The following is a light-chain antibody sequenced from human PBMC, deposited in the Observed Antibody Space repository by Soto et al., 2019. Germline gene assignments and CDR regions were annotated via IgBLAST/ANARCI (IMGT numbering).Light chain of an antibody. Sequence: QSLLTKPPSSSGTPGQRVSISCSGSRSNIGKNYVYWLQQLPGTAPKLLIYRDNQRPSGVPDRFSGSRSGTSASLAISGLRSEDEADYFCATWDDSLNGYVFGTGTKVTVL. CDR3: ATWDDSLNGYV. V-gene: IGLV1-47*01. J-gene: IGLJ1*01. CDR1: RSNIGKNY. CDR2: RDN.